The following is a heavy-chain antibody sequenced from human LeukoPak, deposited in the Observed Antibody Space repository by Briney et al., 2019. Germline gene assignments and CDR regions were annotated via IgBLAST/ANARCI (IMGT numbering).Heavy chain of an antibody. V-gene: IGHV3-66*02. D-gene: IGHD4-17*01. J-gene: IGHJ4*02. CDR3: AHAPLTTVTTSDY. Sequence: GGSLRLSCAASGLTVSSNYMSWVRQAPGKGLEWVSVIYSGGRTYYADSVKGRFTISRDNSKNMVYLQMNSLRTEDTAVYYCAHAPLTTVTTSDYWGQGTLVTVSS. CDR2: IYSGGRT. CDR1: GLTVSSNY.